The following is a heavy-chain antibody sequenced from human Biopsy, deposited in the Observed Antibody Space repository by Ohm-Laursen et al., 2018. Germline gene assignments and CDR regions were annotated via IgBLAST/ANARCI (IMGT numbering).Heavy chain of an antibody. Sequence: GTLSLTWNVSGGDINNYYWSWIRQPAGKGLEWIGRIYPGGSTNYNPSLKSRVTMSVDTSKKQLSLRLRSVTAADTAMYYCASVVLGPTNDAFVLWGQGTMVVVSS. CDR1: GGDINNYY. CDR3: ASVVLGPTNDAFVL. J-gene: IGHJ3*01. V-gene: IGHV4-4*07. D-gene: IGHD3-22*01. CDR2: IYPGGST.